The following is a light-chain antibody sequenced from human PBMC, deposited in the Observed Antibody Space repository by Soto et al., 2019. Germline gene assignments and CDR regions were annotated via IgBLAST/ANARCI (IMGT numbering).Light chain of an antibody. CDR1: SSDIGGYNY. J-gene: IGLJ2*01. CDR3: SSYTSGSTLVV. V-gene: IGLV2-14*01. Sequence: QSALTQPASVSGSPGQSITISCTGTSSDIGGYNYVSWYQHHPGKAPKLMIYEVSNRPSGVSNRFSASKSGNTASLTISALQAEDEADYYCSSYTSGSTLVVFGGGTKVTVL. CDR2: EVS.